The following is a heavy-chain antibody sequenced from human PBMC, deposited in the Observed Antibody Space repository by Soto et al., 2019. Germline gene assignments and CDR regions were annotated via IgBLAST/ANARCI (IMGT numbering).Heavy chain of an antibody. Sequence: ASVKVSCKASGYTFTGYYMHWVRQAPGQGLEWMGWINPNSGGTNYAQKFQGWVTMTRDTSISTAYMELSRLRSDDTAVYYCARGPIVVVPAANDYYYYYYYMDVWGKGTTVTSP. D-gene: IGHD2-2*01. J-gene: IGHJ6*03. CDR3: ARGPIVVVPAANDYYYYYYYMDV. CDR1: GYTFTGYY. V-gene: IGHV1-2*04. CDR2: INPNSGGT.